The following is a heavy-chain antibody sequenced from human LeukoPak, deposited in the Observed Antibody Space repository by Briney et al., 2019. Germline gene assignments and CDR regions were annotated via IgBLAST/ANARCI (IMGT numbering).Heavy chain of an antibody. CDR3: ARVASGYDVFDI. V-gene: IGHV4-61*01. J-gene: IGHJ3*02. CDR2: IYYSGST. D-gene: IGHD3-3*01. CDR1: GGSVSSGSYY. Sequence: KPSETLSLTCTVSGGSVSSGSYYWSWIRQPPGKGLEWIGYIYYSGSTNYNPSLKSRVTILVDTSKNQFSLKLSSLTAADTAVFYRARVASGYDVFDIWGQGTMVTVSS.